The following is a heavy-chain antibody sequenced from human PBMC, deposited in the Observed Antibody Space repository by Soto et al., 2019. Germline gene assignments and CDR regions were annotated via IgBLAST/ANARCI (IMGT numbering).Heavy chain of an antibody. CDR1: GGTFSGHA. V-gene: IGHV1-69*06. D-gene: IGHD3-16*01. CDR3: ARGPNWGSRFDS. Sequence: QVQLVQSGAEVKKPGSSVKVSCEASGGTFSGHAISWVRQAPGQGPEWMGGLIPLFGTTQHAQNFQDRLTIPADKSTRTAYMELPSMRIEDTAIYYCARGPNWGSRFDSWGQGTLDTVSS. CDR2: LIPLFGTT. J-gene: IGHJ4*02.